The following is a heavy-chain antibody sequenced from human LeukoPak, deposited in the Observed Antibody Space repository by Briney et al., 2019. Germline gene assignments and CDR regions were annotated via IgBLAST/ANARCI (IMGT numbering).Heavy chain of an antibody. V-gene: IGHV3-23*01. D-gene: IGHD3-9*01. J-gene: IGHJ4*02. CDR1: GFTLSSYA. Sequence: PGGSLRLSCAASGFTLSSYAMSWVRQAPGKGLEWVSAISGSGGSTYYADSVKGRFTISRDNSKNTLYLQMNSLRAEDTAVYYCAKDAYDILTGYYLMWGQGTLVTVSS. CDR2: ISGSGGST. CDR3: AKDAYDILTGYYLM.